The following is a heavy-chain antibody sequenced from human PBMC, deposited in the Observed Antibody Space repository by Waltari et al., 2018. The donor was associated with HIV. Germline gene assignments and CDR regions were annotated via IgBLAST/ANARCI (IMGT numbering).Heavy chain of an antibody. D-gene: IGHD3-3*01. Sequence: EVQLVESGGGSVQPGRSLRLSCTASGITFHDYAMPWVRQPPGKGLEWVSGISWNSGDIAYADSVKGRFTISRDNTKNSLFLQMNSVRVEDTALYYCVKDGASTIFGVLNGMDVWGQGTTVTVSS. CDR1: GITFHDYA. J-gene: IGHJ6*02. CDR3: VKDGASTIFGVLNGMDV. V-gene: IGHV3-9*01. CDR2: ISWNSGDI.